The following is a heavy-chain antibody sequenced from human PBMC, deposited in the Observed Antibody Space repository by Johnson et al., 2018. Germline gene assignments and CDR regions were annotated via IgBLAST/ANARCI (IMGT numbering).Heavy chain of an antibody. CDR3: AKEHYYGSGSLESMDV. J-gene: IGHJ6*03. V-gene: IGHV3-30*18. D-gene: IGHD3-10*01. CDR1: GFTFSSYG. Sequence: VQLVESGGGVVQPGRSLRLSCAASGFTFSSYGIHWVRQAPGKGLEWVAVISYDGSNKYYAESVKGRFTISRDNSKNTLYLQMNSLRVEDTAVYYCAKEHYYGSGSLESMDVWGKGTTVTVSS. CDR2: ISYDGSNK.